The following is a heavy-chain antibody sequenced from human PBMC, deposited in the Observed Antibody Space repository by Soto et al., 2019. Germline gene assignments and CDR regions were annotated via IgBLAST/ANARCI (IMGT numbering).Heavy chain of an antibody. Sequence: QVQLQESGPGLVKPSQTLSLTCTVSGGSISSGDYYWSWIRQPPGKGLEWIGYIYRSGSTYYNPSLKRRVTISVDTSKNQFSLKLSSVTAADTAVYYCARERPDGARLDPWGQGTLVTVSS. V-gene: IGHV4-30-4*01. D-gene: IGHD6-6*01. J-gene: IGHJ5*02. CDR1: GGSISSGDYY. CDR3: ARERPDGARLDP. CDR2: IYRSGST.